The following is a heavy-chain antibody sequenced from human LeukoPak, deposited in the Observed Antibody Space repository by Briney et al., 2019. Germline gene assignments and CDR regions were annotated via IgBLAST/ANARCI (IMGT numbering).Heavy chain of an antibody. Sequence: GGSLRLSCAASGFTFSSYAMHWVRQAPGKGLEWVAVISYDGSNKYYADSVKGRFTISRDNAKNTLYLQMNSLRVEDTAVYYCVREWELLPWDWGQGTLVTVSS. J-gene: IGHJ4*02. V-gene: IGHV3-30*04. D-gene: IGHD3-10*01. CDR3: VREWELLPWD. CDR2: ISYDGSNK. CDR1: GFTFSSYA.